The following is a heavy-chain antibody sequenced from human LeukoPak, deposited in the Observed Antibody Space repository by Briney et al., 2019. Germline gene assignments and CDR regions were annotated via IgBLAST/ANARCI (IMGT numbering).Heavy chain of an antibody. CDR3: AKEEYSSSGTDWFDP. CDR2: FSGSGGNT. CDR1: GFTFSTYA. D-gene: IGHD6-13*01. V-gene: IGHV3-23*01. Sequence: GGSLRLSCAASGFTFSTYAMTWVRQAPGKGLEWVSGFSGSGGNTYYADSVKGRFTISRDDSKNTLYLQMNSLRAEDTAVYYCAKEEYSSSGTDWFDPWGQGTLVTVSS. J-gene: IGHJ5*02.